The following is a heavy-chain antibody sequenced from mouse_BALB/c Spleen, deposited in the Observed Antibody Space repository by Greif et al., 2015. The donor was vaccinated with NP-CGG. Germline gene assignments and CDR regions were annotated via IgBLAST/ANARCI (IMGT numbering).Heavy chain of an antibody. J-gene: IGHJ4*01. CDR3: ARYDGYHYYAMDY. CDR1: GFAFSSYD. V-gene: IGHV5-12-1*01. Sequence: DVKLVESGGGLVKPGGSLKLPCAASGFAFSSYDMSWVRQTPEKRLEWVAYISSGGGSTYYPDTVKGRFTISRDNAKNTLYLQMSSLKSEDTAMYYCARYDGYHYYAMDYWGQGTSVTVSS. CDR2: ISSGGGST. D-gene: IGHD2-3*01.